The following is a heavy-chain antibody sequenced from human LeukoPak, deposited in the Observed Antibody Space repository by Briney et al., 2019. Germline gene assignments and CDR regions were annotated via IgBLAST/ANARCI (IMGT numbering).Heavy chain of an antibody. J-gene: IGHJ4*02. V-gene: IGHV4-38-2*02. Sequence: PSETLSLTCTVSGYSISTSYYWGWIRQPPGKGLEWIGSIYHSGNTYYNPSLKSRVTISVDTSKNQFSLKLNSVTAADTAVYYCARAGYGDLDFDYRGQGTLVTVSS. CDR3: ARAGYGDLDFDY. D-gene: IGHD4-17*01. CDR2: IYHSGNT. CDR1: GYSISTSYY.